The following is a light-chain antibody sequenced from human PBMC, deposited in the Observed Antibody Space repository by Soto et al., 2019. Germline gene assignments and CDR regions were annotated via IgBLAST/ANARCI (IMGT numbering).Light chain of an antibody. CDR1: QSVGSIY. Sequence: DIVLTQSPGTLSLSPGERATLSCRASQSVGSIYLAWYQQKPGQAPRLLIHGASNRASGIPDRFSGSGSGTDFTLTISRQEPEDFAVYYCQQYGSSPRTFGQGTKVEIK. V-gene: IGKV3-20*01. CDR3: QQYGSSPRT. J-gene: IGKJ1*01. CDR2: GAS.